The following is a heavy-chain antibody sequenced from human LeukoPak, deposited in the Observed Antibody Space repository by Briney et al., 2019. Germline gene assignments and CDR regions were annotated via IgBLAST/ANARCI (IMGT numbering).Heavy chain of an antibody. V-gene: IGHV4-59*01. CDR3: ARVLKTGTTGYYFDL. CDR1: GGSISSYY. Sequence: PSETLSLTCTASGGSISSYYWSWIRQPPGKGLECIGYIYYSGSTNYNPSLKSRVTISVDKSKNQFSLNLTSATAADTAIYYCARVLKTGTTGYYFDLWGRGTLVTVSS. CDR2: IYYSGST. J-gene: IGHJ2*01. D-gene: IGHD3-9*01.